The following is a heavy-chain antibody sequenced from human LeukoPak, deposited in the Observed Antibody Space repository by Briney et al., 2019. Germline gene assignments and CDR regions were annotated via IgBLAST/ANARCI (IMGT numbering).Heavy chain of an antibody. Sequence: SETLSLTCTVSGGSISSYYWSWIRQPPGKRLEWIGYIYYSGSTSYNPSLKSRVTISVDTSKNQISLKLSSVTAADTAVYYCARDLGVMVRAFDIWGQGSMVTVSS. V-gene: IGHV4-59*01. CDR3: ARDLGVMVRAFDI. J-gene: IGHJ3*02. CDR1: GGSISSYY. CDR2: IYYSGST. D-gene: IGHD5-18*01.